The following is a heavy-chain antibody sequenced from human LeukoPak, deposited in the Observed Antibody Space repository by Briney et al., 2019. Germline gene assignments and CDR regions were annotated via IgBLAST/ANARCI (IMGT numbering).Heavy chain of an antibody. CDR1: GGSISSSSYY. CDR3: ARDGYDIDY. J-gene: IGHJ4*02. V-gene: IGHV4-39*02. CDR2: IYYSGST. Sequence: SETLSLTCTVSGGSISSSSYYWGWIRQPPGKGLEWIGSIYYSGSTYYNPSLKSRVTISVDTSKNQFSLKLSSVTAADTAVYYCARDGYDIDYWGQGTLVIVSS. D-gene: IGHD5-12*01.